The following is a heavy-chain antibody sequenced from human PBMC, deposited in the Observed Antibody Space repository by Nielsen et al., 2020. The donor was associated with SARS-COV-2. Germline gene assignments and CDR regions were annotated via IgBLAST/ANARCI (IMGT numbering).Heavy chain of an antibody. Sequence: ASVKVSCKASGYTFTSYDINWVRQATGQGLEWMGWMNPNSGNTGYAQKFQGWVTMTRDTSISTGYMELSRLRSDDTAVYYCARDFDATLDFWGQGTLVTVSS. CDR3: ARDFDATLDF. V-gene: IGHV1-8*01. CDR1: GYTFTSYD. J-gene: IGHJ4*02. CDR2: MNPNSGNT. D-gene: IGHD2-15*01.